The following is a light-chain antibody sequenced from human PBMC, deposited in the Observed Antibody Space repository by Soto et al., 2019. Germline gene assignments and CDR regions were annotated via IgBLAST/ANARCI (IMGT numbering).Light chain of an antibody. Sequence: EIVLTQSPGTLSLSPGERATLSCRASQSVSSSFLAWYQQEPGQAPRLLIYGTSTRATGVPDRFSGSGSQTDFTLTISRLEPEDFAVYYCQQYGSLGTFGQGTKVDIK. CDR2: GTS. CDR1: QSVSSSF. CDR3: QQYGSLGT. J-gene: IGKJ1*01. V-gene: IGKV3-20*01.